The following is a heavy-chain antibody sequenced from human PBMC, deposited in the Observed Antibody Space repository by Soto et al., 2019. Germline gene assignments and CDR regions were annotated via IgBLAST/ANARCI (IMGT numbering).Heavy chain of an antibody. D-gene: IGHD3-22*01. CDR2: IYHSGGS. J-gene: IGHJ4*02. CDR3: ARTKYYHDTTAYIFDY. Sequence: SETLSLTCTVSGGSLNSGDYWSWIRQPPGKGLEWTGYIYHSGGSYYNPSLKGRVTMSVDMSQNQFSLTLNSVSAADTAVYYCARTKYYHDTTAYIFDYWGQGALVTVSS. V-gene: IGHV4-30-4*01. CDR1: GGSLNSGDY.